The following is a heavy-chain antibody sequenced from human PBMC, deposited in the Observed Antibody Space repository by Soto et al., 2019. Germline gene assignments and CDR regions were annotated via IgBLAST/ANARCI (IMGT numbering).Heavy chain of an antibody. J-gene: IGHJ4*02. D-gene: IGHD6-19*01. CDR1: GYTFTSYG. Sequence: ASVKVSCKASGYTFTSYGISWVRQAPGQGLEWMGYINTYAGNTYYAQKLQGRVTMTTDTSSTTAYMELRSLTSDDTAVYYCARIPVAGHGYYDYWGQGTLVTVSS. V-gene: IGHV1-18*01. CDR3: ARIPVAGHGYYDY. CDR2: INTYAGNT.